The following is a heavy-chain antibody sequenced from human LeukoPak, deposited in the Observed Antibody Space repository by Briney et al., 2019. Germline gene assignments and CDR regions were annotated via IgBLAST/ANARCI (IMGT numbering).Heavy chain of an antibody. CDR1: GGIFSSYT. V-gene: IGHV1-69*02. D-gene: IGHD3-3*01. CDR3: AYGQSDAFWRTEGFYY. Sequence: SVKVSCKASGGIFSSYTITWVRQVPGQGLQWMGRVIPILGIVNNAQKFQGRVTITADKSTSTAYMELSSLRSEDTAVYFCAYGQSDAFWRTEGFYYWGQGTLVTVSS. J-gene: IGHJ4*02. CDR2: VIPILGIV.